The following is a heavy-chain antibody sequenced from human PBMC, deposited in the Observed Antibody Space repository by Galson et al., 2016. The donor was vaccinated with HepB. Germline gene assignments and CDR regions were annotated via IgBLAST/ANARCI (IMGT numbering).Heavy chain of an antibody. CDR2: IYYSGST. CDR1: GGSISSYY. J-gene: IGHJ6*02. CDR3: ARGSSSSSYYYYGMDV. D-gene: IGHD6-6*01. Sequence: SETLSLTCTVSGGSISSYYWSWIRQPPGKGLERIGYIYYSGSTNYNPSLKSRVTISVDTSKNQFSLKLISVTAADTAVYYCARGSSSSSYYYYGMDVWGQGTTVTVSS. V-gene: IGHV4-59*01.